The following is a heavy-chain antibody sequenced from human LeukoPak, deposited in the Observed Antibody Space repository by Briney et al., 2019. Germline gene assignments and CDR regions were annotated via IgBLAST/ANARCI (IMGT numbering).Heavy chain of an antibody. V-gene: IGHV1-18*01. D-gene: IGHD3-10*01. CDR1: GYTFTSYG. CDR3: ARDLITMVREGASGSAFDI. J-gene: IGHJ3*02. Sequence: GASVKVSCKASGYTFTSYGISWVRQAPGQGLEWMGWISAYNGNTNYAQKLQGRVTMTTDTSTSTAYMELRSLRSDGTAVYYCARDLITMVREGASGSAFDIWGQGTMVTVSS. CDR2: ISAYNGNT.